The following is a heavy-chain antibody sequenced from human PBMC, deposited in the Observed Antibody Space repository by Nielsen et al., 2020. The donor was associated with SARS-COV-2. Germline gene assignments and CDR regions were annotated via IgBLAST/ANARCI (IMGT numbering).Heavy chain of an antibody. CDR2: ISWNSGNT. Sequence: VRQAPGKGLEWVSGISWNSGNTGYADSVKGRFTISRDNAKNSLYLQMNSLRAEDTALYYCARVYSSSFYYYYYYMDVWGKGTTVTVSS. D-gene: IGHD6-6*01. V-gene: IGHV3-9*01. CDR3: ARVYSSSFYYYYYYMDV. J-gene: IGHJ6*03.